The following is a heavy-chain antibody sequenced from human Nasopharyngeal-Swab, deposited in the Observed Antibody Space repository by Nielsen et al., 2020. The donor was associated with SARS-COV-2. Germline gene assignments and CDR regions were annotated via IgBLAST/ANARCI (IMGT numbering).Heavy chain of an antibody. J-gene: IGHJ4*02. V-gene: IGHV3-30*03. CDR2: ISYDGSNK. D-gene: IGHD6-19*01. CDR1: GFTFSSYG. Sequence: GGSLRLSCAASGFTFSSYGMHWVRQAPGKGLEWVAVISYDGSNKYYADSVKGRFTISRDNSKNTLYLQMNSLGAEDTAVYYCARETVAGTRHDYWGQGTLVTVSS. CDR3: ARETVAGTRHDY.